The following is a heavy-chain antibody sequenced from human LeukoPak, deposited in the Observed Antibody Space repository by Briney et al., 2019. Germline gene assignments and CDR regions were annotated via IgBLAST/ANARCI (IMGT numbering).Heavy chain of an antibody. CDR3: ARELEGRFDP. Sequence: GGSLRLSCAASGFTFSSYEMNWVRQAPGKGLEWVSYISTSGSTIYYADSVKGRFTISRDNAKNSLYLQMHSLRAEDMAVYYCARELEGRFDPWGQGTLVTVSS. J-gene: IGHJ5*02. CDR2: ISTSGSTI. CDR1: GFTFSSYE. V-gene: IGHV3-48*03.